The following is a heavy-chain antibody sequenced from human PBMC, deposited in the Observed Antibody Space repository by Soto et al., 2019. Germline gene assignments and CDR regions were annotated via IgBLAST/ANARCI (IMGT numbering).Heavy chain of an antibody. Sequence: PGESLKISCKTSGYRFSRYWIGWVRQMPGKGLEWMGVIYPDDSDTRYSPSFLGQVTISADESSNTATLQWSSLRASDSAMYYCASRAVYCNGFTYSWSWGKGTPVTVSS. CDR2: IYPDDSDT. V-gene: IGHV5-51*01. D-gene: IGHD2-15*01. J-gene: IGHJ5*02. CDR1: GYRFSRYW. CDR3: ASRAVYCNGFTYSWS.